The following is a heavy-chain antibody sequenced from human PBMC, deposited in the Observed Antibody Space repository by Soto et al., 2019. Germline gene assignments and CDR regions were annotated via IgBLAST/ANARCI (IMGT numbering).Heavy chain of an antibody. CDR2: IYWDDDK. J-gene: IGHJ4*02. D-gene: IGHD3-3*01. V-gene: IGHV2-5*02. CDR3: AHRVLRAVFGLVTTTAIYFDF. Sequence: QITLNESGPTVVKPTETLNLTCTFSGFSLTTSGVGVGWVRQSPGKAPEWRAFIYWDDDKRYSTSLKSRLTITKDTTKNQVVLTMANVDPADTATYYCAHRVLRAVFGLVTTTAIYFDFWGQGPPVVVSS. CDR1: GFSLTTSGVG.